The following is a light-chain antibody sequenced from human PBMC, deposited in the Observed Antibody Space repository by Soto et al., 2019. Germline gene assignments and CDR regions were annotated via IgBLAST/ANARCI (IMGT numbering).Light chain of an antibody. V-gene: IGLV2-8*01. J-gene: IGLJ2*01. CDR2: EVS. CDR3: SSYAGSNTVV. Sequence: QSALTQPPSASGSPGQSVTISCTGTSSDVGGYNYVSWYQQHPGKAPKLMIYEVSKRPSGVPDRFSGSKSGNTASLTVSGLQAEDEADYYCSSYAGSNTVVFGGWTQLTVL. CDR1: SSDVGGYNY.